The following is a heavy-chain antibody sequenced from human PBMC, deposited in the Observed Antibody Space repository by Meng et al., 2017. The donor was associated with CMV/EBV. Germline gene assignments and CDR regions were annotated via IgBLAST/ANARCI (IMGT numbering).Heavy chain of an antibody. J-gene: IGHJ4*02. CDR2: ISAYNGNT. D-gene: IGHD3-9*01. CDR1: GYTFTSYG. CDR3: ATDILTHFDY. Sequence: QVQLVHSADEVKRPGASVKVSCKASGYTFTSYGISWARQAPGQGLEWMGWISAYNGNTNYAQKLQGRVTMTTDTSTSTAYIELRSLRSDDTAVYYCATDILTHFDYWGQGTLVTVSS. V-gene: IGHV1-18*01.